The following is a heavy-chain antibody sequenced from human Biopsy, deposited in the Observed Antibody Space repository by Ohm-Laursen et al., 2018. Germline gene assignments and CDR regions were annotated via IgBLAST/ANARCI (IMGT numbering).Heavy chain of an antibody. CDR2: IRPLNGDT. D-gene: IGHD3-16*02. CDR3: ARGEVTFGELIVSLDS. J-gene: IGHJ4*02. V-gene: IGHV1-18*01. CDR1: GYNFISYS. Sequence: ASVKVSCKTSGYNFISYSINWVRQSPGQGLEWMGWIRPLNGDTKYGQKFQDRVTMTTDTSTSTVYMELTSLRSDDTAVYYCARGEVTFGELIVSLDSWGQGTLVTVSS.